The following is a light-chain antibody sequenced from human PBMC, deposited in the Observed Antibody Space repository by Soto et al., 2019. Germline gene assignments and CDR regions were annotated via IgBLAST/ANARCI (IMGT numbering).Light chain of an antibody. CDR1: SSNIGSPFD. V-gene: IGLV1-40*01. CDR2: GNI. Sequence: QLVLTQPPSVSGAPGQRVTISCTGSSSNIGSPFDVHWYRQLPGTAPKLLIYGNINRPSGVPDRFSGSKSGASASLSISGLQAEDEAEYYCQSYDNSLRGVIFGGGTKVTVL. J-gene: IGLJ2*01. CDR3: QSYDNSLRGVI.